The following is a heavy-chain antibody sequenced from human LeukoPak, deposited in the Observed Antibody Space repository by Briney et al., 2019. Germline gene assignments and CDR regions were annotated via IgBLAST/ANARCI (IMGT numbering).Heavy chain of an antibody. V-gene: IGHV4-39*01. D-gene: IGHD3-10*01. CDR3: ARQSGSRGAFDI. CDR1: GGSISRSYEY. J-gene: IGHJ3*02. CDR2: IYYSGSI. Sequence: SETLSLTCTVSGGSISRSYEYWGWIRQPPGKGLQWIGHIYYSGSIYYNPSLGSRLTISIDTSKNQFSLKLGSVTAADTAVYYCARQSGSRGAFDIWGQGTMVIVSS.